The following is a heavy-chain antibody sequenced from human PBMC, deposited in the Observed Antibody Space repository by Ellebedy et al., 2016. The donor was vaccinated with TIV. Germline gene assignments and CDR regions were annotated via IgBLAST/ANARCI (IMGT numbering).Heavy chain of an antibody. CDR3: ARWGGYSGTFQGPFDF. Sequence: AASVKVSCKASGGTLSNSAISWVRQAPGQGLEWMGRISPILDITNYAQRFQGRVTSTADKSTTKAYMGLASLTSDDTAVYYCARWGGYSGTFQGPFDFWGQGTLVTVAS. D-gene: IGHD1-26*01. CDR1: GGTLSNSA. J-gene: IGHJ4*02. V-gene: IGHV1-69*04. CDR2: ISPILDIT.